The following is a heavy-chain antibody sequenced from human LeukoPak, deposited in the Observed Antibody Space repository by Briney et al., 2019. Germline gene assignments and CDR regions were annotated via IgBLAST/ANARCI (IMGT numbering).Heavy chain of an antibody. V-gene: IGHV3-23*01. CDR3: AKWPEGAMDYFDY. Sequence: GGSRRLSCAASGLSFSSYAMTWARQAPGKGREWVSAISGDGTRTYYADSVKGRFTTSRDNSKNTLYLEMSSLRVEDTAIYYCAKWPEGAMDYFDYWGQGTLVTVSS. J-gene: IGHJ4*02. CDR2: ISGDGTRT. D-gene: IGHD3-16*01. CDR1: GLSFSSYA.